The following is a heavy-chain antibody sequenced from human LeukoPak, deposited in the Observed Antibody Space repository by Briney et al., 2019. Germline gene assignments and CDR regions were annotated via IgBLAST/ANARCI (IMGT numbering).Heavy chain of an antibody. CDR3: ARKVDLPYYYGMDV. J-gene: IGHJ6*02. Sequence: SETLSLTCTVSGGSISSSSYYWGWIRQPPGKGLEWIGSIYYSGSTYYNPSLKSRVTISVDTSKNQFSLKLSSVTAADTAVYYCARKVDLPYYYGMDVWGQGTTVTVSS. CDR1: GGSISSSSYY. CDR2: IYYSGST. D-gene: IGHD3/OR15-3a*01. V-gene: IGHV4-39*07.